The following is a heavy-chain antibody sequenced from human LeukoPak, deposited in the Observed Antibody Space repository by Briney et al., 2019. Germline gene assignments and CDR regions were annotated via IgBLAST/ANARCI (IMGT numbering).Heavy chain of an antibody. CDR2: IYPGDSDT. D-gene: IGHD3-9*01. CDR3: ARRDDILTGYYHRPGAFDI. V-gene: IGHV5-51*01. CDR1: GYSFTSYW. J-gene: IGHJ3*02. Sequence: GESLKISCKGSGYSFTSYWIGWVRQMPGKGLEWMGIIYPGDSDTRYSPSFQGQVTISADKSISTAYLQWSSLKASDTAMYYCARRDDILTGYYHRPGAFDIWGQGTMVTVSS.